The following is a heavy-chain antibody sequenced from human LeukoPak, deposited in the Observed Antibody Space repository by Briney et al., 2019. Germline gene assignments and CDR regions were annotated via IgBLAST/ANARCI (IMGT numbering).Heavy chain of an antibody. Sequence: GGSLRLSCAASGFTFNTYWMHWVRQAPGKGLVWVSRINSDGSSTSYADSVKGRFTISRDNAKNTLYLQMNSLRAEDTAVYCCARVTVVPADYFDYWGQGTLVTVSS. J-gene: IGHJ4*02. CDR2: INSDGSST. CDR3: ARVTVVPADYFDY. D-gene: IGHD2-2*01. CDR1: GFTFNTYW. V-gene: IGHV3-74*01.